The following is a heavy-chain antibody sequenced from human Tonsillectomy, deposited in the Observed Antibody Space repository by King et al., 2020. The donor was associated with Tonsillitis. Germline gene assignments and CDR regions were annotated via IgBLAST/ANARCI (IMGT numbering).Heavy chain of an antibody. J-gene: IGHJ4*02. D-gene: IGHD1-26*01. CDR3: VRVTTSFVIWVGE. CDR2: ISHSGTT. Sequence: QLQESGPGLVKPSETLSLTCTVSGASISNDNYYWGWIRQPPGKGLEWIGRISHSGTTYYKPSLKSRVTISIDTSKKQFSLRLSSVIAADTAVYYCVRVTTSFVIWVGEWGQGTLVTVSS. V-gene: IGHV4-39*07. CDR1: GASISNDNYY.